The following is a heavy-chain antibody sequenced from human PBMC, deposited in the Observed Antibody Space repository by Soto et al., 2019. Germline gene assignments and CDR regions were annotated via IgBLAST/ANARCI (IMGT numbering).Heavy chain of an antibody. CDR3: ARDPSSERVPAAADL. V-gene: IGHV1-18*04. J-gene: IGHJ5*02. D-gene: IGHD2-2*01. CDR1: GYTFSNFA. CDR2: TSYNGNT. Sequence: GASVKVSCKASGYTFSNFALSWVRQAPGQSLEWMGWTSYNGNTYYAEKFQGRVTMTRDTSTGTAYMELRSLRSDDTAVYFCARDPSSERVPAAADLWGQGTLVTVSS.